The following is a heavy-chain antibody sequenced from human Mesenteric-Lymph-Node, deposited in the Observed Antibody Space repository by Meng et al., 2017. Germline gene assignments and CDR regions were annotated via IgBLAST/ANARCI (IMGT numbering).Heavy chain of an antibody. J-gene: IGHJ4*02. V-gene: IGHV3-15*01. CDR1: GFTFGDYA. CDR2: IKSKTDGGTT. CDR3: TTMIVVANED. Sequence: GGSLRLSCTASGFTFGDYAMSWFRQAPGKGLEWVGRIKSKTDGGTTDYAAPVNGRFTISRDDSKNTLYLQMNSLKTEDTAVYYCTTMIVVANEDWGQGTLVTVSS. D-gene: IGHD3-22*01.